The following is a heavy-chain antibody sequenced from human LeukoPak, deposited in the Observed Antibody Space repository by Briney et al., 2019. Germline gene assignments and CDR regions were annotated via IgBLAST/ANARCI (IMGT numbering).Heavy chain of an antibody. V-gene: IGHV4-38-2*02. Sequence: PSETLSLTCAVSGYSISSGYYWGWIRQPPGKGLEWIGSIYHSGSTYYNPSLKSRVTISVDTSKNQFSLKLSSVTAADTAVYYCARDKDVDIVATRQRYNWFDPWGQGTLVTVSS. CDR3: ARDKDVDIVATRQRYNWFDP. D-gene: IGHD5-12*01. J-gene: IGHJ5*02. CDR2: IYHSGST. CDR1: GYSISSGYY.